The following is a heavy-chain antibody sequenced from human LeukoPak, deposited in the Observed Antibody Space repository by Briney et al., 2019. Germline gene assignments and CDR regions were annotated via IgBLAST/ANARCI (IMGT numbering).Heavy chain of an antibody. Sequence: GGSLRLSCAASGFTFSSYSMNWVRQAPGKGMEWVSYIGSSGRTIYYADSVKGRLSISRDNAKNSVYLQMNSLRDEDTAVYYCARDTVNPSGYLDYWGQGTLVTVSS. V-gene: IGHV3-48*02. CDR1: GFTFSSYS. J-gene: IGHJ4*02. CDR3: ARDTVNPSGYLDY. D-gene: IGHD4-17*01. CDR2: IGSSGRTI.